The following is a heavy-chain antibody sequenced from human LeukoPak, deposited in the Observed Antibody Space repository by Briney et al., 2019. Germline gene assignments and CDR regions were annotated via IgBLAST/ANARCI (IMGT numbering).Heavy chain of an antibody. D-gene: IGHD3-10*01. CDR2: TYISGST. Sequence: AETLSLTCTVSGTSISGYYWTWIRQPAGKGLEWIGRTYISGSTDYNPSLASRVTMSVDTSKNQFSLKLSSVTAADTAVYYCARERVEGSGSGSYDHYGMDVWGQGTTVTVSS. CDR1: GTSISGYY. V-gene: IGHV4-4*07. CDR3: ARERVEGSGSGSYDHYGMDV. J-gene: IGHJ6*02.